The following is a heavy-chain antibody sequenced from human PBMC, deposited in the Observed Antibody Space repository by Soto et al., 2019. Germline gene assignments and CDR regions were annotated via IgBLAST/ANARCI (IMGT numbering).Heavy chain of an antibody. V-gene: IGHV5-51*01. CDR1: GYSFTSYW. D-gene: IGHD1-26*01. J-gene: IGHJ6*02. CDR3: ARHWESWPGVDFYYYGMDV. CDR2: IYPGDSDT. Sequence: GESLKISCKVSGYSFTSYWVAWVRQMPGRVLEWMGIIYPGDSDTRYSPSFQGQVTISADKSIRTAYLQWISLKASDTAIYYCARHWESWPGVDFYYYGMDVWGRGTTVTVSS.